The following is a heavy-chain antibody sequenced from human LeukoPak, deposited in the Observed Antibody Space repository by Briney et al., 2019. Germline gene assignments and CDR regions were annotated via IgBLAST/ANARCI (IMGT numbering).Heavy chain of an antibody. J-gene: IGHJ4*02. CDR3: ATAGASGYDYFDY. D-gene: IGHD5-12*01. CDR1: GYTFTGYY. Sequence: ASVKVSCKASGYTFTGYYMHWVRQAPGQGLEWMGWINPNGGGTNYAQKFQGRVTMTRDTSISTAYMELSRLRSDDTAVYCCATAGASGYDYFDYWGQGTLVTVSS. V-gene: IGHV1-2*02. CDR2: INPNGGGT.